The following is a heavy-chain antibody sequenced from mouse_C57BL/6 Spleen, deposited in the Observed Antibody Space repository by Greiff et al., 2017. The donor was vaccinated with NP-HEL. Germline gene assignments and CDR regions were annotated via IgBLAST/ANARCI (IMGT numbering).Heavy chain of an antibody. D-gene: IGHD2-4*01. V-gene: IGHV1-69*01. J-gene: IGHJ3*01. CDR2: IDPSDSYT. CDR3: ARNYEDEESFAY. CDR1: GYTFTSYW. Sequence: VQLQQPGAELVMPGASVKLSCKASGYTFTSYWMHWVKQRPGQGLEWIGEIDPSDSYTNYNQKFKGKSTLTVDKSSSTAYMQLSSLTSEDAAVYYCARNYEDEESFAYWGQGTLVTVSA.